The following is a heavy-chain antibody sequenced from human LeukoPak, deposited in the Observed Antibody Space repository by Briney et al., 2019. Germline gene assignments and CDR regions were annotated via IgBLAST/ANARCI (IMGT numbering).Heavy chain of an antibody. V-gene: IGHV1-8*01. CDR2: MNPNSGNT. CDR3: ARAKRVVVVPAAMRYYYYMDV. Sequence: ASVTVSCKASGYTFTSYDINWVRQATGQGLEWMGWMNPNSGNTVYAQKFQGRVTMTRNTSISTAYMELSSLGSEDTAVYYCARAKRVVVVPAAMRYYYYMDVWGKGTTVTVSS. J-gene: IGHJ6*03. CDR1: GYTFTSYD. D-gene: IGHD2-2*01.